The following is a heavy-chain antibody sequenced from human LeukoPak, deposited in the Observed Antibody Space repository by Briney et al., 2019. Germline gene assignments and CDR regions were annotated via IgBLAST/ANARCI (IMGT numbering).Heavy chain of an antibody. V-gene: IGHV1-46*01. CDR2: INPSGGST. D-gene: IGHD6-19*01. J-gene: IGHJ3*02. Sequence: ASVKVSCKASGGTFTSYYMHWVRQAPGQGLEWMGIINPSGGSTSYAQKFQGRVTMTRDTSTSTVYMELSSLRSEDTAVYYCASSALYSSGWYYAFDIWGQGTMVTVSS. CDR1: GGTFTSYY. CDR3: ASSALYSSGWYYAFDI.